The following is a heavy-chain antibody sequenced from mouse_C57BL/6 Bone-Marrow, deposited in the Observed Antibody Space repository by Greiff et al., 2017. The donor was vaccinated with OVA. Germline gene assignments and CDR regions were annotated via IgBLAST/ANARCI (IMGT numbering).Heavy chain of an antibody. D-gene: IGHD1-1*01. J-gene: IGHJ1*03. CDR2: IDPNSGGT. CDR1: GYTFTSYW. Sequence: QVQLQQPGAELVKPGASVKLSCKASGYTFTSYWMHWVKQRPGRALEWIGRIDPNSGGTKYNEKFKSKATLTVDKPSSTAYMQLSSLTSEDSAVYYCARLTTVVATDWYFDVWGTGTTVTVSS. V-gene: IGHV1-72*01. CDR3: ARLTTVVATDWYFDV.